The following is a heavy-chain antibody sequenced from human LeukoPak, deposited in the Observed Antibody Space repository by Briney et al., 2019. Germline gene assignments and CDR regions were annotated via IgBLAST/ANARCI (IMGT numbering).Heavy chain of an antibody. V-gene: IGHV1-2*06. CDR1: GYTFSDYY. J-gene: IGHJ4*02. Sequence: ASVKASCKASGYTFSDYYIHWVRQAPGQALEWMGRIYHKSGGTNYSQTFQGRVKMNRYTYISTTYIELSRLRSDDTAVYYCARADYYDSSGYSYWGQGPLVTVSS. CDR2: IYHKSGGT. D-gene: IGHD3-22*01. CDR3: ARADYYDSSGYSY.